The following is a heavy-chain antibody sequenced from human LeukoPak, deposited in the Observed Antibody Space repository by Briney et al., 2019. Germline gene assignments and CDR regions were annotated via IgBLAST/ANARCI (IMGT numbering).Heavy chain of an antibody. CDR2: IYYSGST. CDR1: GGSISSYY. V-gene: IGHV4-59*01. CDR3: ARYHRSSSWSDAFDI. J-gene: IGHJ3*02. D-gene: IGHD6-13*01. Sequence: SETLSLTCTVSGGSISSYYWSWIRQPPGKGLEWIGYIYYSGSTNYNPSLKCRVTISVDTSKNQFSLKLSSVTAADTAVYYCARYHRSSSWSDAFDIWGQGRMVTVSS.